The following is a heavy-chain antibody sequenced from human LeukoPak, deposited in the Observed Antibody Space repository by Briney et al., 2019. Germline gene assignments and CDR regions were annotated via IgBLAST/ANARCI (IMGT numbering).Heavy chain of an antibody. J-gene: IGHJ4*02. D-gene: IGHD5-12*01. CDR3: ARDRGPYSGYDSYYFDY. CDR2: IHFNGAT. Sequence: SETLSLTCTVSGGPMSNDGYYWSWIRQRPGKGLEWVGYIHFNGATYYNPSLKSRVTISVDTSKNQFSLKLSSVTAADTAVYYCARDRGPYSGYDSYYFDYWGQGTLVTVSS. CDR1: GGPMSNDGYY. V-gene: IGHV4-31*03.